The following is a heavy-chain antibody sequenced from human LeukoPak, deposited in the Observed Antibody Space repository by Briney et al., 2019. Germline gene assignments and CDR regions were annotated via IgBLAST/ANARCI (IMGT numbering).Heavy chain of an antibody. J-gene: IGHJ4*02. Sequence: GGSLRLSCTASGFTFSRYDMHCVRQAPGKGLEYVSAISTHGDSTYYADSVKGRFTISRDNSKNTLYLQMSSLRVEDMAVYYCVKESTTSWLFDYWGQGTLVIVSS. V-gene: IGHV3-64D*06. D-gene: IGHD2-2*01. CDR2: ISTHGDST. CDR1: GFTFSRYD. CDR3: VKESTTSWLFDY.